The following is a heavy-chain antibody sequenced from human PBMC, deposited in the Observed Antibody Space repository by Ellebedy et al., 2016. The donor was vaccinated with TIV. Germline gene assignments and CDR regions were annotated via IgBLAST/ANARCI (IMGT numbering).Heavy chain of an antibody. CDR2: IYPDDSPT. V-gene: IGHV5-51*01. D-gene: IGHD3-9*01. J-gene: IGHJ6*02. CDR1: GYSFALYW. CDR3: ARFHRPESFLTGYRLMDV. Sequence: GESLKISCKTSGYSFALYWIGWVRQMPGKGLECMGIIYPDDSPTRYRPPFQGQVTISADKSIATTYLQWSSLQASDTAFYYCARFHRPESFLTGYRLMDVWGQGTPVIVSS.